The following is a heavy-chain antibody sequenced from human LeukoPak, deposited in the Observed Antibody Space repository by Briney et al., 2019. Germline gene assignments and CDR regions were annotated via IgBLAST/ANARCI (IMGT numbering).Heavy chain of an antibody. Sequence: SETLSLTCAVSGYSISSGYYWGWIRQPPGKGLEWIGSIYHSGSTYYNPSLKSRVTISVDTSKNQFSLKLSSVTAADTAVYYCARTYYDFWSGYPSNWFDPWGQGTLVTVPS. V-gene: IGHV4-38-2*01. CDR2: IYHSGST. D-gene: IGHD3-3*01. CDR1: GYSISSGYY. J-gene: IGHJ5*02. CDR3: ARTYYDFWSGYPSNWFDP.